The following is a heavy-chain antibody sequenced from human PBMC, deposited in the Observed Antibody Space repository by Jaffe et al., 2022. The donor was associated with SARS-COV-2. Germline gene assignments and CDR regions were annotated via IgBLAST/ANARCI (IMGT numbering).Heavy chain of an antibody. CDR3: VREGHEYGESRPFDY. J-gene: IGHJ4*02. V-gene: IGHV5-51*01. D-gene: IGHD4-17*01. Sequence: DVRLEQSGAEVRKPGQSLRISCKASGYGFTNYWIAWVRQMPGKRLEWMGIIHPGHSDTRYSPSFQGQVTISVDPSLNVAYLQWSRLKASDTAMYYCVREGHEYGESRPFDYWGQGTLVTVSS. CDR2: IHPGHSDT. CDR1: GYGFTNYW.